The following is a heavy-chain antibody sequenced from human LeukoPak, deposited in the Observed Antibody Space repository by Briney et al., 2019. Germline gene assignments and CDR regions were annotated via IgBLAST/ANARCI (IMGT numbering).Heavy chain of an antibody. D-gene: IGHD6-13*01. CDR2: INHSGST. V-gene: IGHV4-34*01. CDR1: GGSFSGYY. CDR3: ARSPGYDYDY. J-gene: IGHJ4*02. Sequence: SETLSLTCAVYGGSFSGYYWSWIRQPPGKGLEWIGEINHSGSTNYNPSLKSRVTISVDTSKNQFSLKLSSVTAADTAVYYCARSPGYDYDYWGQGTLVTVSS.